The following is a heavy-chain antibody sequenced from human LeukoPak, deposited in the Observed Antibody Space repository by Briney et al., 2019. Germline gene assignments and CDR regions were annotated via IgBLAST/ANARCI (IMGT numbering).Heavy chain of an antibody. D-gene: IGHD6-19*01. J-gene: IGHJ6*03. CDR2: ISNSGTT. CDR1: GFTVSSNY. V-gene: IGHV4-59*02. CDR3: ARTQEAGYSSGRYDSYYYYYMDV. Sequence: GSLRLSCAASGFTVSSNYMSWVRQPPGKGRGWIGSISNSGTTSYNTSLQSRVTISVDTSKHHFSLKLSSVTAADTAVYFCARTQEAGYSSGRYDSYYYYYMDVWGKGTTVTISS.